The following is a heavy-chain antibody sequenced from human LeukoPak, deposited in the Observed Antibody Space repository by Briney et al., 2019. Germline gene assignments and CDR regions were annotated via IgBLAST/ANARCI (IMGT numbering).Heavy chain of an antibody. V-gene: IGHV3-9*01. CDR2: ISWNSGSI. J-gene: IGHJ4*02. CDR3: AKGRDGYNTVDH. D-gene: IGHD5-12*01. Sequence: GRSLRLSCAASGFTFDDYAMHWVRQPPGKGLEWVSGISWNSGSICYADSVRGRFTISRDTAKNSLYLQMNILSAEDTALYYCAKGRDGYNTVDHWGQGTLVTVSS. CDR1: GFTFDDYA.